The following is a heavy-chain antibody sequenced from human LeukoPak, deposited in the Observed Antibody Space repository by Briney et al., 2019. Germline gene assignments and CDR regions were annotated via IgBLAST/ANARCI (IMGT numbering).Heavy chain of an antibody. V-gene: IGHV1-18*01. CDR1: GYTFTSYG. CDR2: ISAYNGNT. Sequence: ASVKVSCKASGYTFTSYGISWVRQAPGQGLEWMGWISAYNGNTNYAQKLQGRVTMTADTSTSTAYMELRSLRSDDTAVYYCARAPRDSWGKASFDIWGQGTMVTVSS. D-gene: IGHD6-13*01. J-gene: IGHJ3*02. CDR3: ARAPRDSWGKASFDI.